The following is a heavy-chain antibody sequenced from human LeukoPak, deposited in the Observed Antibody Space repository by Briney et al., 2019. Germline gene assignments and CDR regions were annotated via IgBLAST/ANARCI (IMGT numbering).Heavy chain of an antibody. CDR1: GFTFSNYV. Sequence: GGSLILSCAASGFTFSNYVMGWVRQAPGKGVEWVSALSGSGGSTYYAVSVKGRFTISRHNSNNTLYLQMHSLRADDTAVYFCANNFYGDYNVFYDYWGQGTLVTFSS. V-gene: IGHV3-23*01. D-gene: IGHD4-17*01. CDR2: LSGSGGST. J-gene: IGHJ4*02. CDR3: ANNFYGDYNVFYDY.